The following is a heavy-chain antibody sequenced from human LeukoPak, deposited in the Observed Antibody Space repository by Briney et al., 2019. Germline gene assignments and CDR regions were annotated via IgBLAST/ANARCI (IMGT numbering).Heavy chain of an antibody. V-gene: IGHV4-4*02. CDR3: ARAADLYYDSSGSLYYYYGMDV. D-gene: IGHD3-22*01. CDR1: GGSISSSNW. CDR2: IYHSGST. J-gene: IGHJ6*02. Sequence: SETLSLTCAVSGGSISSSNWWSWVRQPPGKGLEWIGEIYHSGSTNYNPSLKSRVTISVDKSKNQFSLKLSSVTAADTAVYYCARAADLYYDSSGSLYYYYGMDVRGQGTTVTVSS.